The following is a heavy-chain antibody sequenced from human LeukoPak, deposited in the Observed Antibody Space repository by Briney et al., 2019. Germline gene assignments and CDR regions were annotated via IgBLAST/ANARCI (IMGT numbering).Heavy chain of an antibody. V-gene: IGHV5-51*01. D-gene: IGHD3-10*01. CDR2: IYPGDSDT. CDR3: ARLMVRGVSRWFDP. J-gene: IGHJ5*02. Sequence: GESLKISCKGSGYSFTSYWIGWVRQMPGKGLEWMGIIYPGDSDTKYSPSFQGQVTISADNSITTAYLQWSSLKASDTAMYYCARLMVRGVSRWFDPWGQGTLVTVSS. CDR1: GYSFTSYW.